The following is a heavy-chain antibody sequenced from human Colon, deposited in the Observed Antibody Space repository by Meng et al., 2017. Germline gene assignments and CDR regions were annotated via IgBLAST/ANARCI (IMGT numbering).Heavy chain of an antibody. Sequence: QPKLTQSGPGLVKPSQTLSLTCALSGDSVSSKTAVWNWIRQSPSRGLEWLGRTYYRAKWNHDYAESLRGRITINPDTSNNQISLQLNSVTPEDTAVYYCTRGLEFYRFEYWGQGTLVTVSS. J-gene: IGHJ4*02. CDR2: TYYRAKWNH. D-gene: IGHD3-16*02. V-gene: IGHV6-1*01. CDR1: GDSVSSKTAV. CDR3: TRGLEFYRFEY.